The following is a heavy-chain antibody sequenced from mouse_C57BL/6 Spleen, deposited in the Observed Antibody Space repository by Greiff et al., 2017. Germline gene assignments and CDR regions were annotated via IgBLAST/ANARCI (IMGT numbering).Heavy chain of an antibody. CDR3: AREGTTVVATDWYVDV. Sequence: VQLQQPGAELVRPGSSVKLSCKASGYTFTSSWMHWVKQRPIQGLEWIGNIDPSDSETHYNQKFKDKATLTVDKSSSTAYMQLSSLTSEDSAVYYCAREGTTVVATDWYVDVWGTGTTVTVSS. D-gene: IGHD1-1*01. CDR1: GYTFTSSW. J-gene: IGHJ1*03. V-gene: IGHV1-52*01. CDR2: IDPSDSET.